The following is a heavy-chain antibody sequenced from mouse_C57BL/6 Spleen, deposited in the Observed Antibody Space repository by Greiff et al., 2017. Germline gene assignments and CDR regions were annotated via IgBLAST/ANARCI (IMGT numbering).Heavy chain of an antibody. Sequence: EVQVVESGPELVKPGASVKISCKASGYSFTGYYMNWVKQSPEKSLEWIGEINPSTGGTTYNQKFKAKATLTVDKSSSTAYMQLKSLTSEDSAVYYCARSRDYDEGVAYWGQGTLVTVSA. D-gene: IGHD2-4*01. V-gene: IGHV1-42*01. CDR2: INPSTGGT. J-gene: IGHJ3*01. CDR3: ARSRDYDEGVAY. CDR1: GYSFTGYY.